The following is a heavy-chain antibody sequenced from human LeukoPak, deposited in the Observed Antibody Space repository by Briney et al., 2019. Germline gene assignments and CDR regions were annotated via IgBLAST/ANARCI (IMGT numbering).Heavy chain of an antibody. D-gene: IGHD2-2*01. V-gene: IGHV4-30-4*01. J-gene: IGHJ1*01. CDR1: GGSISSGDYY. Sequence: PSQTLSLTCTVSGGSISSGDYYWSWIRQPPGKGLERIGYIYYSGSTYYNPSLKSRVTISVDTSKNQFSLKLSSVTAADTAVYYCARHKGYCSSTSCYRGYFQHWGQGALVTVSS. CDR2: IYYSGST. CDR3: ARHKGYCSSTSCYRGYFQH.